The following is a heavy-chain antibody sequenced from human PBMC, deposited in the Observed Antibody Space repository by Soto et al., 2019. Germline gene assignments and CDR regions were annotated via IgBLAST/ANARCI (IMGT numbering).Heavy chain of an antibody. CDR1: GYTFTSYG. V-gene: IGHV1-18*01. CDR3: ARAGYRGIAAAGTDH. Sequence: ASVKVSCKASGYTFTSYGISWVRQAPGQGLEWMGWISAYNGNTNYAQKLQGRVTMTTDTSTSTAYMELRSLRSDDTAVYYCARAGYRGIAAAGTDHWGQGTLVTVSS. J-gene: IGHJ4*02. D-gene: IGHD6-13*01. CDR2: ISAYNGNT.